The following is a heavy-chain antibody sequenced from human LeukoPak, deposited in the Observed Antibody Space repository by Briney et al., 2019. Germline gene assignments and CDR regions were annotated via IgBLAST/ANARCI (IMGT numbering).Heavy chain of an antibody. CDR1: GFTFSNYN. V-gene: IGHV3-21*04. CDR3: ANEGGTMLRGDLDY. CDR2: ISISSNYI. J-gene: IGHJ4*02. Sequence: GGSLRLSCAASGFTFSNYNMNWVRQAPGKGLEWVSCISISSNYIYYPDSVKGRFTISRDNAKNSLYLQMNSLRAEDTAVYYCANEGGTMLRGDLDYWGQGTLVTVSS. D-gene: IGHD3-10*01.